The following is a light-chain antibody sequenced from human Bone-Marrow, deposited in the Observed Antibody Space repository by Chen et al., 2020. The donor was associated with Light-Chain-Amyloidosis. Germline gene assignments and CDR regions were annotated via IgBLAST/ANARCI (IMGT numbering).Light chain of an antibody. J-gene: IGKJ2*01. V-gene: IGKV4-1*01. CDR2: WAS. CDR1: ESLLYRSNNKNY. CDR3: QQYYSTPYT. Sequence: DIVMTQSPDSLAVSLGERATINCKSSESLLYRSNNKNYLGWYQQKPGQSPKLLMYWASTRESGVPDRFSGSGCGTDFTLTISSLQAEDVAVYYCQQYYSTPYTFGQGTKLEIQ.